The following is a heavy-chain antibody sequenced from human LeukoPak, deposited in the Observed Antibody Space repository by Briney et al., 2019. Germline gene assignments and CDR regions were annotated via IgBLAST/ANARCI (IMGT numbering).Heavy chain of an antibody. Sequence: GGSLRLSCAASGFTFDDFAMHWVRRAPGKGLEWVSSISWNSGSIEYADSVKGRFTISRDNAKNSLFLQMNSLRAEDTAFYYCAKGWDGGSYLFKYWGQGILVTISS. CDR3: AKGWDGGSYLFKY. CDR2: ISWNSGSI. V-gene: IGHV3-9*01. D-gene: IGHD1-26*01. CDR1: GFTFDDFA. J-gene: IGHJ4*02.